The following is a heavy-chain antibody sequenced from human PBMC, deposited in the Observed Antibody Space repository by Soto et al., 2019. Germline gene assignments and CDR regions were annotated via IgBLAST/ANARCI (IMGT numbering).Heavy chain of an antibody. CDR2: IVVGTNNT. CDR1: GLSFSSSA. CDR3: AADLRYCSGDSCYSGRDY. J-gene: IGHJ4*02. D-gene: IGHD2-15*01. V-gene: IGHV1-58*02. Sequence: SVKVSCKTSGLSFSSSAMQWVRQAPGQRLEWIGWIVVGTNNTHYAQNLQERVTITRDMSTSSVYMELSSLRPEDTAVYYCAADLRYCSGDSCYSGRDYWGQG.